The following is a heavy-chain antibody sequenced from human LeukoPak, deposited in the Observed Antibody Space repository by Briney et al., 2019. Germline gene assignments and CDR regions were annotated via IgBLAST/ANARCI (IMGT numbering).Heavy chain of an antibody. Sequence: KPSETLSLTRTVSGGSISSYYWSWIRQPPGKGLGWIGYIYTSGSTNYNPSLKSRVTISVDTSKNQFSLKLSSVTAADTAVYYFARHEGPRFDRWGQGTLVTVSS. CDR2: IYTSGST. CDR3: ARHEGPRFDR. V-gene: IGHV4-4*09. J-gene: IGHJ5*02. CDR1: GGSISSYY.